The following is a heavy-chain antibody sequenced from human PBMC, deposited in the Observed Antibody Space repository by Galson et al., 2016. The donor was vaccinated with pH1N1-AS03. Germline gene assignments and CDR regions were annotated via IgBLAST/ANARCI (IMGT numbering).Heavy chain of an antibody. CDR3: ARHGRPHSGVLTALTAFDY. D-gene: IGHD3-9*01. CDR2: IYYSGST. V-gene: IGHV4-59*08. CDR1: GGSFTYYY. J-gene: IGHJ4*02. Sequence: SETLSLTCNVSGGSFTYYYWSWIRQPPGKGLEWIGYIYYSGSTNYYPSLRSRLTISLDTSKNQISLELSPVTAADTAVYYCARHGRPHSGVLTALTAFDYWGPGALVTVSS.